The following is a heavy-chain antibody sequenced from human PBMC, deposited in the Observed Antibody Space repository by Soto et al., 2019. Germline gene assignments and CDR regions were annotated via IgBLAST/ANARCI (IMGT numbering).Heavy chain of an antibody. CDR1: GGSFSGNY. V-gene: IGHV4-34*01. CDR3: ARGKLRGASI. J-gene: IGHJ4*02. D-gene: IGHD1-26*01. CDR2: INPSGNT. Sequence: QVQLQQWGAGLLKPSETLSLSCGVYGGSFSGNYWSWIRQPPEKGLEWIGEINPSGNTNFNPSLKSRLTMSLDTSKNQFSLRLSAVTAADTAVYYCARGKLRGASIWGQGTLVTVSS.